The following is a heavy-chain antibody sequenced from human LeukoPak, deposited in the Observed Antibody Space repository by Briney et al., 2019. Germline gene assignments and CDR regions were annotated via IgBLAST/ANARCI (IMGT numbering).Heavy chain of an antibody. J-gene: IGHJ3*02. CDR3: ARDIVLIAVAVRGSFDI. CDR2: INWNGGST. Sequence: GGSLRLSCAASGFPFDDYGMNWVRQVPGKGLEWVSGINWNGGSTGYADSVKGRFTISRDNAKNSLYLQMNSLRAEDTALYYCARDIVLIAVAVRGSFDIWGQGTMVTVSS. D-gene: IGHD6-19*01. V-gene: IGHV3-20*04. CDR1: GFPFDDYG.